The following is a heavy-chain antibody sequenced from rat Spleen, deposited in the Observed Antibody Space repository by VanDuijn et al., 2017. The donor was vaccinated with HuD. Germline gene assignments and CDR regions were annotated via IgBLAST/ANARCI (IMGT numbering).Heavy chain of an antibody. V-gene: IGHV5-20*01. D-gene: IGHD1-9*01. J-gene: IGHJ2*01. Sequence: EVQLVESGGDLIQPGRSLKLSCAASGFTFSNYYMAWVRQAPTKGLEWVASISYDGGSTYYRDSVKGRFTISRDNAKSSLYLQMDSLTSEDTATYFCVRYSGKYYGYNFLNYWGQGVMVTVSS. CDR2: ISYDGGST. CDR1: GFTFSNYY. CDR3: VRYSGKYYGYNFLNY.